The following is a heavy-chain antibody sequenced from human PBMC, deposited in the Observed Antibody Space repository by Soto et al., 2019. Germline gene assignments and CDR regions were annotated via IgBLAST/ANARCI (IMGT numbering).Heavy chain of an antibody. Sequence: GGSLRLSCAASRFTFTRYSMNWVRQAPGKGLEWVASISSTTNYIYYGESLKGRLTISRDNAKNSMYLQMNTLRAEDTAVYYCARESEDLSSNLDYWGQGTLVTVSS. CDR2: ISSTTNYI. J-gene: IGHJ4*02. CDR1: RFTFTRYS. V-gene: IGHV3-21*06. CDR3: ARESEDLSSNLDY.